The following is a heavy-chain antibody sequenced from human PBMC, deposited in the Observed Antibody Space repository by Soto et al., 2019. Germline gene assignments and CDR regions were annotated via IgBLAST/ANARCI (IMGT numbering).Heavy chain of an antibody. D-gene: IGHD6-25*01. CDR2: ISASGGGT. J-gene: IGHJ4*02. V-gene: IGHV3-23*01. CDR1: GFTFSSYA. CDR3: AKGAFSSGRNPIDY. Sequence: EVQLLDSGGGLLQPGGSLRLSCAASGFTFSSYAMGWVRLAPGKGLEWASIISASGGGTYYADSVKGRFTISRDNSESTLYLQMNSLRAEDTAVYYCAKGAFSSGRNPIDYWGQGTAVTVSS.